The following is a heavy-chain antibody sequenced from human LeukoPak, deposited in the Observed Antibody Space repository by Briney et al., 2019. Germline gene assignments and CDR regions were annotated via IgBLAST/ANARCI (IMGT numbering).Heavy chain of an antibody. CDR3: ARVGYGYDILTGYSRDY. Sequence: GRSLRLSYAASGFTFSSYGMQWVRQAPGKGLEWVAVISYDGSNKYYADSVKGRFTISRDNSKNTLYLQMNSLRAEDTAVYYCARVGYGYDILTGYSRDYWGQGTLVTVSS. CDR2: ISYDGSNK. CDR1: GFTFSSYG. J-gene: IGHJ4*02. V-gene: IGHV3-30*03. D-gene: IGHD3-9*01.